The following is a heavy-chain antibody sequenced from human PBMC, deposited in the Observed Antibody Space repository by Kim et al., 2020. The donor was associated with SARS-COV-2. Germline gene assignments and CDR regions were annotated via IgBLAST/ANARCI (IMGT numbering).Heavy chain of an antibody. J-gene: IGHJ5*02. CDR1: GFTFSSYA. Sequence: GGSLRLSCAASGFTFSSYAMHWVRQAPGKGLEWVAVISYDGSNKYYADSVKGRFTISRDNSKNTLYLQMNSLRAEDTAVYYCARDGSESYFSGFDAWGQGTLVTVSS. CDR3: ARDGSESYFSGFDA. CDR2: ISYDGSNK. V-gene: IGHV3-30-3*01. D-gene: IGHD3-10*01.